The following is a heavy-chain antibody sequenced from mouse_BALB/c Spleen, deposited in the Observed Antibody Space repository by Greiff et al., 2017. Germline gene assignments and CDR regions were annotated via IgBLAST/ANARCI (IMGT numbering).Heavy chain of an antibody. V-gene: IGHV5-4*02. D-gene: IGHD3-1*01. CDR1: GFTFSDYY. J-gene: IGHJ3*01. CDR3: ARDLRLQGFAY. Sequence: EVQGVESGGGLVKPGGSLKLSCAASGFTFSDYYMYWVRQTPEKRLEWVATISDGGSYTYYPDSVKGRFTISRDNAKNNLYLQMSSLKSEDTAMYYCARDLRLQGFAYWGQGTLVTVSA. CDR2: ISDGGSYT.